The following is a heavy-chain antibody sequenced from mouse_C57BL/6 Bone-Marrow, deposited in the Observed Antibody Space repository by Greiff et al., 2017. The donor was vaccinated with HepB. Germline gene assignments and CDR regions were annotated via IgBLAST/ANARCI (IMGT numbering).Heavy chain of an antibody. CDR2: IHPNSGST. D-gene: IGHD1-1*01. CDR3: AREDYYVSSYNY. CDR1: GYTFTSYW. Sequence: VQLQQPGAELVKPGASVKLSCKASGYTFTSYWMHWVKQRPGQGLEWIGMIHPNSGSTNYNEKFKSKATLTVDKSSSTAYMQLSSLTSEDSAVYYCAREDYYVSSYNYWGQGTTLTVSS. J-gene: IGHJ2*01. V-gene: IGHV1-64*01.